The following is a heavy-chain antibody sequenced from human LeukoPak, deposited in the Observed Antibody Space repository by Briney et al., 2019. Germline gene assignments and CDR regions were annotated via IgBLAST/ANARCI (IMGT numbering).Heavy chain of an antibody. D-gene: IGHD2-2*01. J-gene: IGHJ4*02. CDR3: ARNGCSSGICKTE. CDR1: GGSIISGGYY. Sequence: PSETLSLTCTVSGGSIISGGYYWSWLRQPRGGGLEWIGYIDRSGSTYYNPSLKSRVTISLDRSTNQFSLNLSSVTAADTAVYFCARNGCSSGICKTEWGQGTLVTVSS. CDR2: IDRSGST. V-gene: IGHV4-30-2*01.